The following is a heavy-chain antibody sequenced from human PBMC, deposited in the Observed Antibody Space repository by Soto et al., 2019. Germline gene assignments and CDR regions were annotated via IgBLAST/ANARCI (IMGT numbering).Heavy chain of an antibody. V-gene: IGHV3-33*01. D-gene: IGHD3-10*01. CDR1: GFTFSSYG. CDR2: IWYDGSNK. CDR3: ARDRDYYGSGSDYYYYYGMDV. J-gene: IGHJ6*02. Sequence: QVQLVESGGGVVQPGRSLRLSCAASGFTFSSYGMHWVRQAPGKGLEWVAVIWYDGSNKYYADSVKGRFTISRDNSKNXLXLXXNSLRAEDTAVYYCARDRDYYGSGSDYYYYYGMDVWGQGTTVTVSS.